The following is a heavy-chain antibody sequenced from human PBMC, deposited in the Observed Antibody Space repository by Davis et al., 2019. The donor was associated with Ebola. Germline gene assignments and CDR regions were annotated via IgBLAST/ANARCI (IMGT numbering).Heavy chain of an antibody. Sequence: PGGSLRLSCAVYGGSFSGYYWSWIRQPPGKGLEWIGEINHSGSTNYNPSLKSRVTISVDTSKNQFSLKLSSVTAADTAVYYCARGAGYSYGYNWFDPWGQGTLVTVSS. J-gene: IGHJ5*02. CDR2: INHSGST. CDR3: ARGAGYSYGYNWFDP. CDR1: GGSFSGYY. D-gene: IGHD5-18*01. V-gene: IGHV4-34*01.